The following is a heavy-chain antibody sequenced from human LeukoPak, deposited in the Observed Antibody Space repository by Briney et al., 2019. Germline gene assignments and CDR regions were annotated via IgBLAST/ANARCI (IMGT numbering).Heavy chain of an antibody. CDR2: INPNSGDT. CDR3: ARDRMGDCAATSCYLAY. J-gene: IGHJ4*02. Sequence: ASVKVSCKASGYTFTAYFLHWVRQAPGQGLEWMGWINPNSGDTNYAQKFQGRVTMTRDTSITTACMELSRLTSDDTAMYYCARDRMGDCAATSCYLAYWGQGTLVTVSS. V-gene: IGHV1-2*02. CDR1: GYTFTAYF. D-gene: IGHD2-2*01.